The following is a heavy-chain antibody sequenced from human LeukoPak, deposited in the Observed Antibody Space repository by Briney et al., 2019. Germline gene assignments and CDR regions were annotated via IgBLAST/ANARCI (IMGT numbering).Heavy chain of an antibody. Sequence: GGSLRLSCAASGFAFSFYAMSWLRQPPGKGLEWVSTINANSGTTSYAASVRGRFTISRDNSKNALYLQVNTLRADDTATYYCAKPVSGGLAVTADWFHPWGQGTLVVVSS. V-gene: IGHV3-23*01. CDR1: GFAFSFYA. D-gene: IGHD6-19*01. CDR2: INANSGTT. J-gene: IGHJ5*01. CDR3: AKPVSGGLAVTADWFHP.